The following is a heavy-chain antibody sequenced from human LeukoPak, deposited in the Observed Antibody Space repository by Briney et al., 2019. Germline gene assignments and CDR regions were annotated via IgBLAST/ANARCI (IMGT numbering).Heavy chain of an antibody. CDR2: IRSKAYGGTT. D-gene: IGHD6-13*01. Sequence: GGSLRLSCTASGFTFGDYAMSWFRQAPGKGLEWVGFIRSKAYGGTTVYAASVKGRFTISRDDSKSIAYLQMNSLKTEDTAVYYCTCPTPDSSSWYVSDAFDIWGQGTMVTVSS. J-gene: IGHJ3*02. CDR1: GFTFGDYA. CDR3: TCPTPDSSSWYVSDAFDI. V-gene: IGHV3-49*03.